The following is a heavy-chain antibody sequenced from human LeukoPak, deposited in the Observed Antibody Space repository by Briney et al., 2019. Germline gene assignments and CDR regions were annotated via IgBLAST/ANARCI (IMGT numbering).Heavy chain of an antibody. CDR3: ARGVSGYSPLFDY. D-gene: IGHD5-18*01. CDR2: INPNSGGT. Sequence: AASVKVSCKASGYTFTGYYMHWVRQAPGQGLEWMGWINPNSGGTNYAQKFQGRVTMTRDTSISTAYMELSRLRSDDTAVYYCARGVSGYSPLFDYWGQGTLVTVSS. J-gene: IGHJ4*02. CDR1: GYTFTGYY. V-gene: IGHV1-2*02.